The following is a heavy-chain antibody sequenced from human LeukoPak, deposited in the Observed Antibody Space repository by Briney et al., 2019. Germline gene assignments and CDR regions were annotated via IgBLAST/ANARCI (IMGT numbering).Heavy chain of an antibody. CDR2: ISSTSSYT. J-gene: IGHJ4*02. V-gene: IGHV3-11*03. D-gene: IGHD5-12*01. Sequence: GGSLRLSCAASGFTFSDYFMSWIRQAPGKGLEWVSYISSTSSYTNYADSVKGRFTISRDNAKNSLHLQMNSLRAEDTAVYYCARSYGWLPGGMWGQGTLVTVSS. CDR1: GFTFSDYF. CDR3: ARSYGWLPGGM.